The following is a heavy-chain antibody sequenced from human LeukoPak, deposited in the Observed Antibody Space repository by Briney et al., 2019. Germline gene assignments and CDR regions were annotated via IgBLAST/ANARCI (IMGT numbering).Heavy chain of an antibody. CDR1: GFTFRSYN. CDR2: ISSGGDYI. Sequence: PGGSLRLSCAASGFTFRSYNMNWVRQAPGKGLEWVSSISSGGDYIYYADSVKGRFTISRDNAKNSLYLQMNSLRTEDTAVYYCSRGNGGYYPWGQGTLVTVSS. D-gene: IGHD3-22*01. V-gene: IGHV3-21*01. J-gene: IGHJ5*02. CDR3: SRGNGGYYP.